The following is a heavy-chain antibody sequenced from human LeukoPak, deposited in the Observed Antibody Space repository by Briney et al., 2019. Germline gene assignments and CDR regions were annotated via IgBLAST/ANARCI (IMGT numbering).Heavy chain of an antibody. V-gene: IGHV4-34*01. J-gene: IGHJ6*03. CDR3: ARGGGDYYYMDG. CDR2: ISHRGST. Sequence: PSETLSPTCAVYSGSFSGYHWSWIRQPPGKGLEWIGEISHRGSTNYNPSLKSRVTISVDTSKNQFSLKLSSVTAADTAVYYCARGGGDYYYMDGWGKGTTAAVSS. CDR1: SGSFSGYH.